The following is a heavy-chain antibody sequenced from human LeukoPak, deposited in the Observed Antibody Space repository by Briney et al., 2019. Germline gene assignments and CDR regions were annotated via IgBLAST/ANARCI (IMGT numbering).Heavy chain of an antibody. V-gene: IGHV4-38-2*02. CDR3: ARQSVYSGRYEY. CDR2: IDHSGSA. J-gene: IGHJ4*02. Sequence: SETLSLTCTVSGYSINSGYYWGCIRQPPGKGLEWIWRIDHSGSAYYNPSPKSRVTISVETCKNQFSLKLSSVPAAETPVYYCARQSVYSGRYEYRGQGTLGTVSS. D-gene: IGHD6-13*01. CDR1: GYSINSGYY.